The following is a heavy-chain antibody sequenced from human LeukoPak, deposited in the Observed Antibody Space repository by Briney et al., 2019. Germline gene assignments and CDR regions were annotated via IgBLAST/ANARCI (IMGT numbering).Heavy chain of an antibody. CDR2: INSDGSST. CDR3: ARVLTPHAGRTPSSLDY. Sequence: GGSLRLSCAASGFTFSDYWMHWVRQAPGKGLVWVSRINSDGSSTSYADSVKGRFTISRGNAKNTLYLQLNSLRAEDTAVYYCARVLTPHAGRTPSSLDYWGQGTLVTVSS. CDR1: GFTFSDYW. D-gene: IGHD2-15*01. J-gene: IGHJ4*02. V-gene: IGHV3-74*01.